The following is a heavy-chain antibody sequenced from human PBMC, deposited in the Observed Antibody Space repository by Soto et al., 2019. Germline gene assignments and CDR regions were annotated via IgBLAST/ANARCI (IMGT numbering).Heavy chain of an antibody. V-gene: IGHV4-34*01. D-gene: IGHD3-22*01. CDR3: ARKNSSGYYYRHYYYGMDV. CDR1: GGAVSGYS. CDR2: INRSGST. Sequence: SETRCLTCGVYGGAVSGYSWCCIREPPGKGLDGTGEINRSGSTNCSPSLKSRVNISVDTSKNQFSLKLSSVTAADTAVYYCARKNSSGYYYRHYYYGMDVWGQGTTVT. J-gene: IGHJ6*02.